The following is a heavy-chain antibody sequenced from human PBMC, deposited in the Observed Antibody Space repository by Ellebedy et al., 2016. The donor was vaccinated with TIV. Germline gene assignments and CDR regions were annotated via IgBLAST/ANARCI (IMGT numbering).Heavy chain of an antibody. CDR1: GFTFSSYT. J-gene: IGHJ4*02. V-gene: IGHV3-21*01. CDR2: IDSSGTYI. CDR3: ARVSNDYGDYVPDY. Sequence: GESLKFSCAASGFTFSSYTMIWVRQAPVKGLDWVSSIDSSGTYIYYADSVKGRFTISRDNAKNSLYLQMNSLRVEDTAVYYCARVSNDYGDYVPDYWGQGILVTVSS. D-gene: IGHD4-17*01.